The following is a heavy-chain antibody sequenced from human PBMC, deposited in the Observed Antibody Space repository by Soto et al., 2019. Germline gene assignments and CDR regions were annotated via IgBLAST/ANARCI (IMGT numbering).Heavy chain of an antibody. Sequence: QVQLQESGPGLVKPSQTLSLTCTVSGASISSADYYWSWIRQPPGKGLEWIGYFHSSGATYKDPSLKSRITTSVDTSKNQISLKLDSVTAADTAIYYCASIWFGDFDYWVHGTLVTISS. D-gene: IGHD3-10*01. V-gene: IGHV4-30-4*01. CDR3: ASIWFGDFDY. CDR1: GASISSADYY. J-gene: IGHJ4*01. CDR2: FHSSGAT.